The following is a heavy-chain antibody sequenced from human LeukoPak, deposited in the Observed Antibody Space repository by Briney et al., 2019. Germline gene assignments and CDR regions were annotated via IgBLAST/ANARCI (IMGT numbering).Heavy chain of an antibody. CDR1: GFTFSSYA. J-gene: IGHJ6*02. D-gene: IGHD6-13*01. CDR2: ISGSGGST. Sequence: PGGSLRLSCAASGFTFSSYAMSWVRQAPGKGLEWVSSISGSGGSTYYADSVKGRFTISRDNAKTSLYLQMNSLRDEDTAVYYCARDQRSGIAAYGMDVWGQGTTVIVSS. V-gene: IGHV3-23*01. CDR3: ARDQRSGIAAYGMDV.